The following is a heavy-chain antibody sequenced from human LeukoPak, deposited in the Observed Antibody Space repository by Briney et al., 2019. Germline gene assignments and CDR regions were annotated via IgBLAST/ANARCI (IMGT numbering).Heavy chain of an antibody. CDR1: GFTFSDYY. CDR2: VGGSGATT. CDR3: AKEEVGAVAGRFDF. D-gene: IGHD6-19*01. V-gene: IGHV3-23*01. Sequence: PGGSLRLSCAASGFTFSDYYMSWIRQAPGKGLEWVSGVGGSGATTYNADSVKGRFTISRDNSKNTLYLQMDSLRAEDTALYYCAKEEVGAVAGRFDFWGQGTLVTVSS. J-gene: IGHJ4*02.